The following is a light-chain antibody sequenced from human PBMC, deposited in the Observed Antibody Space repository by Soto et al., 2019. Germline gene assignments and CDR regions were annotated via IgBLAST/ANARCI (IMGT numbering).Light chain of an antibody. CDR3: LHEANFPDS. J-gene: IGKJ2*03. V-gene: IGKV1-6*01. CDR1: QAIRND. CDR2: GIS. Sequence: AIQMTQSPSSLSASVGDTVTFTCRASQAIRNDLGWFQQRPGKPPKLLIYGISILQTGVPSRFSGSGSGTDFTLTSSGLQPEDFATYYCLHEANFPDSFGQGTRLEI.